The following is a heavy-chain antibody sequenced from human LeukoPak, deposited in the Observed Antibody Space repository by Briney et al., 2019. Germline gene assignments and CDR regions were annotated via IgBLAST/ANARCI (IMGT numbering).Heavy chain of an antibody. J-gene: IGHJ5*02. Sequence: ASVKVSCKASGYTFTSYGTSWVRQAPGQGLEWMGWISAYNGNTNYAQKLQGRVTMTTDTSTSTAYTELRSLRSDDTAVYYCARSRLFVNWFDPWGQGTLVTVSS. CDR2: ISAYNGNT. V-gene: IGHV1-18*01. CDR1: GYTFTSYG. CDR3: ARSRLFVNWFDP.